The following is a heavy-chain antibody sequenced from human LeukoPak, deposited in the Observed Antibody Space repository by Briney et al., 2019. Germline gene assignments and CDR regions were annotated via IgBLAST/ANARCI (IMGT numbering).Heavy chain of an antibody. V-gene: IGHV3-7*01. CDR2: IKQDGSEK. J-gene: IGHJ4*02. CDR1: GFTFSSYW. CDR3: ARVVVVPAAFYFDY. Sequence: GGSLRLSCAASGFTFSSYWMSWVRQAPGKGLEWVANIKQDGSEKYYVDSVKGRFTISRDNAKNSLYLQMNSRRAEDTAVYYCARVVVVPAAFYFDYWGQGTLVTVSS. D-gene: IGHD2-2*01.